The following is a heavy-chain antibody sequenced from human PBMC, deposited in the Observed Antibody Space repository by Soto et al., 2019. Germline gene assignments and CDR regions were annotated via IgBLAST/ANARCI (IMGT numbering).Heavy chain of an antibody. J-gene: IGHJ5*02. Sequence: SETLSLTCAVYGGSFSGYYWSWIRQPPGKGLEWIGEINHSGSTDYNPSLKSRVTISVDTSKNQFSLKLSSVTAADTAVYYCARGRGIAVAGTGNWFDPWGQGTLVTVSS. V-gene: IGHV4-34*01. CDR3: ARGRGIAVAGTGNWFDP. CDR1: GGSFSGYY. CDR2: INHSGST. D-gene: IGHD6-19*01.